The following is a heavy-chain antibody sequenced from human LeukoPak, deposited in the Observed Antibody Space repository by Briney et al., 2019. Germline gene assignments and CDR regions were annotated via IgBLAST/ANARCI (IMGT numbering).Heavy chain of an antibody. CDR3: ARPQTGSNAFDI. Sequence: SETLSLTCAVSGGSIGASINSPNWWSWVRQPPGKGLEWIGEIFHSGSTNYNPSLKSRVTISVDTSKNQFSLKLSSVTAADTAVYYCARPQTGSNAFDIWGQGTMVTVSS. CDR2: IFHSGST. D-gene: IGHD1-14*01. V-gene: IGHV4-4*02. CDR1: GGSIGASINSPNW. J-gene: IGHJ3*02.